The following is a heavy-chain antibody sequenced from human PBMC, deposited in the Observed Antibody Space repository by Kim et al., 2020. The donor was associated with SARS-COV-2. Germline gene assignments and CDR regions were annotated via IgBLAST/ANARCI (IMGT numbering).Heavy chain of an antibody. D-gene: IGHD3-9*01. CDR3: ARVQGQTYYEIWTGYLNGDY. CDR1: GYTFTSYG. Sequence: ASVKVSCKASGYTFTSYGISWVRQAPGQGLEWMGWISAYNGNTNYAQKLQGRVTMTTDTSTSTAYMELRSLRSDDTAVYYCARVQGQTYYEIWTGYLNGDYWGQGNLVTVSS. J-gene: IGHJ4*02. V-gene: IGHV1-18*01. CDR2: ISAYNGNT.